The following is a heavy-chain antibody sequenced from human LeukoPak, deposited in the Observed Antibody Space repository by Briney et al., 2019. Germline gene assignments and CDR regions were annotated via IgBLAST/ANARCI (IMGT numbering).Heavy chain of an antibody. CDR3: AKGYSYGFVDAFDI. Sequence: PGGSLRLSCAASAFTFVDYAMNWVRQAPGRGLEGVSGISWNSGSIGYADSVKGRFTISRDNANNSLYLQMNSLRAEAMALYYCAKGYSYGFVDAFDIWGQGTMVTVSS. J-gene: IGHJ3*02. V-gene: IGHV3-9*03. CDR2: ISWNSGSI. D-gene: IGHD5-18*01. CDR1: AFTFVDYA.